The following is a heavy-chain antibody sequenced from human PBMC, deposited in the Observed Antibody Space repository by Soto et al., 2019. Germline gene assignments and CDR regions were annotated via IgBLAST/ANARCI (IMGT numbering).Heavy chain of an antibody. D-gene: IGHD6-19*01. V-gene: IGHV3-30-3*01. CDR2: ISFDGSNK. CDR1: GFTFSYYP. J-gene: IGHJ6*02. CDR3: ARLPGALVAVLYIYPLDGREPMSDVDV. Sequence: QMQLVESGGGVVQPGRSLRLSCAASGFTFSYYPMHWVRQAPGKGLEWVSVISFDGSNKYYADSVKGRFIISKDNSKNQLYLPRHSLRGEDNAVYYCARLPGALVAVLYIYPLDGREPMSDVDVWGQGTTVTVSS.